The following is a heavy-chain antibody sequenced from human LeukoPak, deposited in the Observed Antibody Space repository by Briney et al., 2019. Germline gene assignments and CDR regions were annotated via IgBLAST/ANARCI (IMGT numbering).Heavy chain of an antibody. Sequence: SETLSLTCTVSGASISSSSYYWAWIRQPPGKGLEWIGNIYYSGSTYYNPSLKSRVTISVDTSKNQFSLKLSSVTAADTAVYYCARDGYTGIRVWGQGTLVTVSS. V-gene: IGHV4-39*07. D-gene: IGHD5-18*01. J-gene: IGHJ4*02. CDR1: GASISSSSYY. CDR2: IYYSGST. CDR3: ARDGYTGIRV.